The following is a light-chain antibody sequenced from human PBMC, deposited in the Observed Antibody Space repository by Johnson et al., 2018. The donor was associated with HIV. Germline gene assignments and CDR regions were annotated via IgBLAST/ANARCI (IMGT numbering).Light chain of an antibody. CDR1: SSNIGSNY. CDR2: DNN. Sequence: QFVLTQPPAVSAAPGQNVTISCSGDSSNIGSNYVSWYQHRPGTAPKVLIFDNNKRHSGIPDRFSGSKYGTSATLCITGLQTGDEADYYCGSWDSSLSAAVFGTGTKVTVL. J-gene: IGLJ1*01. V-gene: IGLV1-51*01. CDR3: GSWDSSLSAAV.